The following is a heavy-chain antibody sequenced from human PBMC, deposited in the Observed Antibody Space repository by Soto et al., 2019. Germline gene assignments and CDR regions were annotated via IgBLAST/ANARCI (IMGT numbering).Heavy chain of an antibody. CDR3: ASLIAVAGKREADFDY. J-gene: IGHJ4*02. CDR2: FNPNSGDT. CDR1: GYIFTAYS. V-gene: IGHV1-2*02. Sequence: GGPVKVSCKASGYIFTAYSMHWVRQAPGQGLEWVGWFNPNSGDTIYAQKFQGRVTLTGDTSISTAYMELSSLRSEDTAVYYCASLIAVAGKREADFDYWGQGTLVTVSS. D-gene: IGHD6-19*01.